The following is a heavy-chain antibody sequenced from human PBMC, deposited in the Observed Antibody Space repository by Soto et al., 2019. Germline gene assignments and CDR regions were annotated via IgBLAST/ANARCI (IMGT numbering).Heavy chain of an antibody. CDR3: ARDLWPAGKYYDSSGYYGLVY. D-gene: IGHD3-22*01. J-gene: IGHJ4*02. CDR2: INPNSGGT. V-gene: IGHV1-2*04. Sequence: QVQLVQSGAEGKKPGASVKVSCKASGYTFTGYYMHWVRQAPGQGLEWMGWINPNSGGTNYAQKFEGWITMTKDTTISTAYMELSRLRSDDTAVYYCARDLWPAGKYYDSSGYYGLVYWGQGTLVTVSS. CDR1: GYTFTGYY.